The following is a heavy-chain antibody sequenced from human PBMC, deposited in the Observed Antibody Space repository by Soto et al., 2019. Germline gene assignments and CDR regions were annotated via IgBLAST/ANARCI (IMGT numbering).Heavy chain of an antibody. D-gene: IGHD2-15*01. Sequence: QVQLVESGGGVVQPGRSLRLSCAASGFTFSSYGMHWVRQAPGKGLEWVAVISYDGSNKYYADSVKGRFTISRDNSKNTLYLQMNSLRAEDTAVYYCAKSAPYCSGGSCYGYYFDYWGQGTLVTVSS. J-gene: IGHJ4*02. CDR2: ISYDGSNK. CDR1: GFTFSSYG. CDR3: AKSAPYCSGGSCYGYYFDY. V-gene: IGHV3-30*18.